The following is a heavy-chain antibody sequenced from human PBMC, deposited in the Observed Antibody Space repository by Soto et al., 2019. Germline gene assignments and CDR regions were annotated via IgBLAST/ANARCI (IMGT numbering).Heavy chain of an antibody. J-gene: IGHJ4*02. V-gene: IGHV3-15*07. Sequence: EVQLVESGGGLVESGGSLRLSCAASGFTFKGAWMNWVRQGPGKGLEWVGRVKSKVNGETIRYAAPVQGRFTISRDDSRNTVYQQMNRLGTEDTAMYYCSSDLPDWGAYAFDYWGQGTLVTVSS. D-gene: IGHD3-16*01. CDR2: VKSKVNGETI. CDR1: GFTFKGAW. CDR3: SSDLPDWGAYAFDY.